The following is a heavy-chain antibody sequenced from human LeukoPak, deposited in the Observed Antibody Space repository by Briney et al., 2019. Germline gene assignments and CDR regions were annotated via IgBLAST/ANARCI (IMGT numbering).Heavy chain of an antibody. Sequence: GESLKISCKGSGYSFTSYWIGWVRQMPGKGLEWTGIIYPGDSDTRYSPSFQGQVTISADKSISTAYLQWSSLKASDTAMYYCARQRYHYDSTGAFDIWGQGTMVTVSS. CDR1: GYSFTSYW. D-gene: IGHD3-22*01. CDR3: ARQRYHYDSTGAFDI. J-gene: IGHJ3*02. CDR2: IYPGDSDT. V-gene: IGHV5-51*01.